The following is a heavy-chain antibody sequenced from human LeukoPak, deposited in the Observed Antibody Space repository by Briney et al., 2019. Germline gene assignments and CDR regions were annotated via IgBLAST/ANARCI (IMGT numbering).Heavy chain of an antibody. CDR3: ARVLAAAGTEFYYYYGMDV. CDR2: IYYSGST. Sequence: SETLSLTCTVSGGSISSYYWSWIRQPPGKGLEWIGYIYYSGSTNYNPSLKSRVTISVDTSKNQFSLKLSSVTAADTAGYYCARVLAAAGTEFYYYYGMDVWGQGTTVTVSS. J-gene: IGHJ6*02. D-gene: IGHD6-13*01. V-gene: IGHV4-59*01. CDR1: GGSISSYY.